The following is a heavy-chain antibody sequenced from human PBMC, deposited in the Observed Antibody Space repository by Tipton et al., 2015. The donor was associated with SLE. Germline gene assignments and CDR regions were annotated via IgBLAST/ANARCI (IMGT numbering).Heavy chain of an antibody. V-gene: IGHV4-59*01. J-gene: IGHJ4*02. CDR2: IYYSGST. CDR1: GGSISSYY. Sequence: TLSLTCTVSGGSISSYYWSWIRQPPGKGLEWSGYIYYSGSTNYNPSLKSRVTISVDTSKNQFSLKLSSVTAADTAVYYCARDLDYYDSSGYPLWGQGTLVTVSS. CDR3: ARDLDYYDSSGYPL. D-gene: IGHD3-22*01.